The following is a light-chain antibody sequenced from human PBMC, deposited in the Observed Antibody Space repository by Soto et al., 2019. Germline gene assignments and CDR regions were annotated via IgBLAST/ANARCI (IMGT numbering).Light chain of an antibody. CDR3: QSADSSGTYSV. J-gene: IGLJ2*01. CDR2: KDS. CDR1: ALPKQY. Sequence: SYELTQPPSVSVSLGQTARITCSGDALPKQYAYWYQQKPGQAPVLVIYKDSERPSGIPERFSGSSSGTTVTLTISGVQAEDEADYYCQSADSSGTYSVFGGGTKVTVL. V-gene: IGLV3-25*03.